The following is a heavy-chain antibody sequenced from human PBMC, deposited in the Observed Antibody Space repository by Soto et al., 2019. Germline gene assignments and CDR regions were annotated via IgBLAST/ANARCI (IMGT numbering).Heavy chain of an antibody. D-gene: IGHD3-9*01. CDR3: AKHLRRQETYYDILTGYEFDC. CDR2: ISGSGGST. Sequence: GGSLRLSCAASGFTFNSYAMSWVRQAPGKGLEWVSAISGSGGSTYYADSVKGRFTIFRDNSKNTLYLQMNSLRAEDTAVYYCAKHLRRQETYYDILTGYEFDCWGQGTLVTVSS. CDR1: GFTFNSYA. J-gene: IGHJ4*02. V-gene: IGHV3-23*01.